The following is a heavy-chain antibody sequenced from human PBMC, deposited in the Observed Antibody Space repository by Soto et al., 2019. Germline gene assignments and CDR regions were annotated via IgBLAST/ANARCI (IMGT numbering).Heavy chain of an antibody. J-gene: IGHJ4*02. CDR2: IYYSGNT. CDR3: AREGGESSDGLYYFDS. Sequence: PSETMSLTCTVSGGSTSSDNYWSWIRQPPGKGLEWIGHIYYSGNTDYNPSLKSRLAISIDTSKNQFSLKLSSVTAADTAVYFCAREGGESSDGLYYFDSWGQGSLVTVSS. V-gene: IGHV4-30-4*01. D-gene: IGHD3-16*01. CDR1: GGSTSSDNY.